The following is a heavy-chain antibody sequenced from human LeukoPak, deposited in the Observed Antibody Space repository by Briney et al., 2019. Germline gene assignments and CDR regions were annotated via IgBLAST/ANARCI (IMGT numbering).Heavy chain of an antibody. J-gene: IGHJ4*02. CDR2: IKEDGRQK. V-gene: IGHV3-7*01. CDR3: ARDKYCSDGNCDGGSKFDS. D-gene: IGHD2-15*01. Sequence: GGSLRLSCAASGFTFSNYWMSWVRQAPGKGLEWVANIKEDGRQKNYVDSVQGRFTISRDNAKTSVYLPMNSLRAEDTGMSYCARDKYCSDGNCDGGSKFDSWGQGTLVTVSS. CDR1: GFTFSNYW.